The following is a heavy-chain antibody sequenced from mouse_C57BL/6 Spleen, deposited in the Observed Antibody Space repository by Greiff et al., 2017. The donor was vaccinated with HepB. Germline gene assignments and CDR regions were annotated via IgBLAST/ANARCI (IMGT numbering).Heavy chain of an antibody. V-gene: IGHV5-6*01. CDR2: ISSGGSYT. CDR1: GFTFSSYG. J-gene: IGHJ4*01. Sequence: EVQLVESGGDLVKPGGSLKLSCAASGFTFSSYGMSWVRQTPDKRLEWVATISSGGSYTYYPDSVKGRFTISRDNAKNTLYLQMSSLKSEDTAMYYCERQTGYAMDYWGQGTSVTVSS. D-gene: IGHD4-1*01. CDR3: ERQTGYAMDY.